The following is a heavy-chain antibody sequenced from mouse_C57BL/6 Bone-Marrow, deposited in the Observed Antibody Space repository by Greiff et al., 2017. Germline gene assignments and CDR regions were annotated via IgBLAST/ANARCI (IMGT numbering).Heavy chain of an antibody. CDR2: IRSKSNNYAT. Sequence: DVHLVESGGGLVQPKGSLKLSCAASGFSFNTYAMNWVRQAPGKGLEWVARIRSKSNNYATYYADSVKDRFTISRDDSESMLYLQMNNLKTEDTAMYYCVRESPLLLSLFAYWGQGTLVTVSA. CDR1: GFSFNTYA. D-gene: IGHD2-1*01. J-gene: IGHJ3*01. CDR3: VRESPLLLSLFAY. V-gene: IGHV10-1*01.